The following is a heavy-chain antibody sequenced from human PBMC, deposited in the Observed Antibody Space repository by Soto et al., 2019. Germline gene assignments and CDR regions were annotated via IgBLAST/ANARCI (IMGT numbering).Heavy chain of an antibody. CDR3: ARGRPSYDSSGYYYLTGTFDI. CDR2: IIPILGIA. CDR1: GGTFSSYT. Sequence: QVQLVQSGAEVKKPGSSVKVSCKASGGTFSSYTISWVRQAPGQGLEWMGRIIPILGIANYAQKFQGRVTITADKSTSTAHMELSSLRSEDTAVYYCARGRPSYDSSGYYYLTGTFDIWGQGTMVTVSS. V-gene: IGHV1-69*02. J-gene: IGHJ3*02. D-gene: IGHD3-22*01.